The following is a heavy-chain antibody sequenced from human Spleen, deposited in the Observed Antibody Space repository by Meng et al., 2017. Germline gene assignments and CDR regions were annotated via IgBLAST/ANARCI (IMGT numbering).Heavy chain of an antibody. CDR1: GASIATTNW. Sequence: QVQLQESGPGLVEPSGTLSLTCAVAGASIATTNWWGWVRQPPGKGLEWIGEIHLGGRPNYSPSLKSRVTISVDKSNNELSLKLTSVTAADTAVYFCVRIFDSRAQGTLVTASS. J-gene: IGHJ4*02. CDR3: VRIFDS. CDR2: IHLGGRP. V-gene: IGHV4-4*02.